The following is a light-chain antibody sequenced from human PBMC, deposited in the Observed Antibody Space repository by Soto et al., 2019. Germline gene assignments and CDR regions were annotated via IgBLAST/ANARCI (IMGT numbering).Light chain of an antibody. CDR2: AAS. CDR3: QQYGNYEFT. V-gene: IGKV1-33*01. Sequence: DIQMTQSPSSLSASVGDRVTITCQASQDIRDHLNWFQHKPGKSPRLLIYAASDLETGVPSRFSGSGSGTDFTFTISSLQPEDIATYYCQQYGNYEFTFGPGTKVDIK. J-gene: IGKJ3*01. CDR1: QDIRDH.